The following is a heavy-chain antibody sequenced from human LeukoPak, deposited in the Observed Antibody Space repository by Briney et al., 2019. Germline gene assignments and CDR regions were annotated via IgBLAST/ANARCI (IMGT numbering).Heavy chain of an antibody. CDR1: GFTFSSYS. CDR2: ISSSSSYI. J-gene: IGHJ3*02. CDR3: AGGDGDTNAFDI. V-gene: IGHV3-21*01. Sequence: GGSLRLSCAASGFTFSSYSMNWVRQAPGKGLEWVSSISSSSSYIYYADSVKGRFTISRDNAKNSLYLQMNSLRAEDTAVYYCAGGDGDTNAFDIWGQGTMVTVSS. D-gene: IGHD3-10*01.